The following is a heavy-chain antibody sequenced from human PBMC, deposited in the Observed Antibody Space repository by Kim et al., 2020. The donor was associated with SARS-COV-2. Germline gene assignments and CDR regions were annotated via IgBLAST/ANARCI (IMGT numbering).Heavy chain of an antibody. D-gene: IGHD3-9*01. CDR1: GFTFSSYA. V-gene: IGHV3-23*01. Sequence: GGSLRLSCAASGFTFSSYAMSWVRQAPGKGLEWVSAISSSGGSTYYADSVKGRFTISRDNSKNTLYLQMNNLRAEDTAAYYCAKNRSPPSYYDISHGDAFDILGEGAMGSVSS. CDR3: AKNRSPPSYYDISHGDAFDI. CDR2: ISSSGGST. J-gene: IGHJ3*02.